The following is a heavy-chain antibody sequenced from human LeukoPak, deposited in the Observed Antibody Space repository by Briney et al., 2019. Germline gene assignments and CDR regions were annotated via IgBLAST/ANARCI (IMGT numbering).Heavy chain of an antibody. D-gene: IGHD3-10*01. Sequence: SETLSLTCTVSGASISSCSWSWIRQPAGKGLEWIGRIYTSGNTNYNPSLKSRVTMSVDTSMNQFSLKLSSVTAADTAVYYCARDRTGLVWFGESTHDAFDMWGQGTMVTVSS. CDR1: GASISSCS. V-gene: IGHV4-4*07. CDR3: ARDRTGLVWFGESTHDAFDM. J-gene: IGHJ3*02. CDR2: IYTSGNT.